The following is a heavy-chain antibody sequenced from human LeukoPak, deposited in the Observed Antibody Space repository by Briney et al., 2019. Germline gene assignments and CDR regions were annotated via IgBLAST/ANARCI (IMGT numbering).Heavy chain of an antibody. CDR3: ARARELQYYFDY. CDR2: IYYSGST. D-gene: IGHD1-7*01. V-gene: IGHV4-30-4*08. J-gene: IGHJ4*02. CDR1: GGSISSGDYY. Sequence: SETLSLTCTVSGGSISSGDYYWSWIRQPPGKGLEWIGYIYYSGSTYYNPSLKSRVTISVDTSKNQFSLKLSSVTAADTAVYYCARARELQYYFDYWRQGTLVTVSS.